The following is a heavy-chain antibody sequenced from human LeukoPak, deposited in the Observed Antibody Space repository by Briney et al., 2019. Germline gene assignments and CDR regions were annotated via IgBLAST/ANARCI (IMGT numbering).Heavy chain of an antibody. D-gene: IGHD3-10*01. CDR1: GGSISSSSYY. J-gene: IGHJ4*02. CDR2: IYYSGST. Sequence: PSETLPLTCTVSGGSISSSSYYWGWIRQPPGKGLEWIGSIYYSGSTYYNPSLKSRVTISVDTSKNQFSLKLSSVTAADTAVYYCARYYYGSGSYHLAFDYWGQGTLVTVSS. CDR3: ARYYYGSGSYHLAFDY. V-gene: IGHV4-39*01.